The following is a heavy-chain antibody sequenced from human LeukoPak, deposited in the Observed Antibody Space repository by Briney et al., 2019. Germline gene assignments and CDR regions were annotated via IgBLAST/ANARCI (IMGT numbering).Heavy chain of an antibody. CDR3: AKARLVVVTAIFDY. D-gene: IGHD2-21*02. CDR1: GFTFSSYA. V-gene: IGHV3-23*01. CDR2: ISGSGGST. Sequence: PGGSLRLSCAASGFTFSSYAMSWVRQAPGKGLEWVSSISGSGGSTYYADSVKGRFTISRDNSKNTLYLQMNSLRAEDTAVYYCAKARLVVVTAIFDYWGQGTLVTVSS. J-gene: IGHJ4*02.